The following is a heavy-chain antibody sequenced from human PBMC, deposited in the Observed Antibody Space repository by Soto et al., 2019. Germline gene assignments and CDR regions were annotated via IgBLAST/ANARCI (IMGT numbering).Heavy chain of an antibody. CDR1: GYTFSTYG. D-gene: IGHD3-22*01. J-gene: IGHJ4*02. CDR3: ARVVPLYDRTSPLDY. V-gene: IGHV1-3*04. CDR2: FNTGNGDT. Sequence: QVQLVQSGAEEKKPGASVKVSCKASGYTFSTYGIHWVRQAPGQRLEWMGWFNTGNGDTKYSQKFQGRVTLTGDTSASTATMELSGLSSADTAGYYCARVVPLYDRTSPLDYWGQGTLVTVSS.